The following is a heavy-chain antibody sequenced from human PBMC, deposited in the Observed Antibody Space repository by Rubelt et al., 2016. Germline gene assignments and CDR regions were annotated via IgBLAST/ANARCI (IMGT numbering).Heavy chain of an antibody. CDR2: IKFDEIET. Sequence: GKGLEWVANIKFDEIETYSVDSVKGRFTISRDNAKNSLFLQMNSLRAEDTAVYYCVADSLEAYCGGDCLAVWGQGTTVTVSS. V-gene: IGHV3-7*03. J-gene: IGHJ6*02. D-gene: IGHD2-21*02. CDR3: VADSLEAYCGGDCLAV.